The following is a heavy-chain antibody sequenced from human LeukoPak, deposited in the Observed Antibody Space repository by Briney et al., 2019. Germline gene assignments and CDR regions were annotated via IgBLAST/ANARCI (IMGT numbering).Heavy chain of an antibody. Sequence: ASETLSLTCAVYGGSFSGYCWSWIRQPPGKGLEWIGEINHSGSTNYNPSLKSRVTISVDTSKNQFSLKLSSVTAADTAVYYCARKVYSPKGYCSGGSCYPFDYWGQGTLVTVSS. CDR1: GGSFSGYC. V-gene: IGHV4-34*01. CDR3: ARKVYSPKGYCSGGSCYPFDY. D-gene: IGHD2-15*01. CDR2: INHSGST. J-gene: IGHJ4*02.